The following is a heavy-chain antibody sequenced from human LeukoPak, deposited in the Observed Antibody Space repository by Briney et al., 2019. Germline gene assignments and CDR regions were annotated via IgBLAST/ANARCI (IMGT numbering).Heavy chain of an antibody. CDR2: ISGSGGST. D-gene: IGHD3-3*01. V-gene: IGHV3-23*01. CDR3: AKDPPYDYWSGYPDY. Sequence: GGSLRLSCTVSGFTVSSNSMSWVRQAPEKGLEWVSAISGSGGSTYYADSVKGRFTISRDNSKNTLYLQMNSLRAEDTAVYYCAKDPPYDYWSGYPDYWGQGTLVTVSS. J-gene: IGHJ4*02. CDR1: GFTVSSNS.